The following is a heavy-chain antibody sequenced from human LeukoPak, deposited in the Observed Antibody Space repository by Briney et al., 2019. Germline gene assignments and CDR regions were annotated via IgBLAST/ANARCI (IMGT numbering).Heavy chain of an antibody. Sequence: GESLRLSCAASGFTVSSNYMSWVRQAPGKGLEWVSSISSSSSYIYYADSVKGRFTISRDNAKNSLYLQMNSLRAEDTAVYYCARSIAVAGTGSGDYWGQGTLVTVSS. CDR3: ARSIAVAGTGSGDY. J-gene: IGHJ4*02. D-gene: IGHD6-19*01. CDR2: ISSSSSYI. CDR1: GFTVSSNY. V-gene: IGHV3-21*01.